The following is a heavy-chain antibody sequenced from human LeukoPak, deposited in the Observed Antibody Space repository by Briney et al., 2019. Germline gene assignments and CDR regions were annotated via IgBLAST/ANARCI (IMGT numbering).Heavy chain of an antibody. CDR2: IYYSGST. CDR3: ARGGGYYSPSWYDY. Sequence: PSETLSHTCTVSGGSISSYYWSWIRQPPGKGLEWIGYIYYSGSTNYNPSLKSRVTISVDTSKNQFSLKLSSVTAADTAVYYCARGGGYYSPSWYDYWGQGTLVTVSS. V-gene: IGHV4-59*01. J-gene: IGHJ4*02. D-gene: IGHD3-22*01. CDR1: GGSISSYY.